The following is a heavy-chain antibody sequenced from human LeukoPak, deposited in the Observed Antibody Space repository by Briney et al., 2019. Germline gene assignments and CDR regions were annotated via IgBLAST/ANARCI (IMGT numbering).Heavy chain of an antibody. Sequence: ASVKVSCKASAYSFTDYYIHWVRQAPGQGLELMGRINPNSGGTDYAQKFQGRVTMTRDTSISTAYMELSRLRSDDTAVYYCARSSPTYYFDSSGYYYGDYWGQGTLVIVSS. V-gene: IGHV1-2*06. D-gene: IGHD3-22*01. CDR3: ARSSPTYYFDSSGYYYGDY. CDR1: AYSFTDYY. J-gene: IGHJ4*02. CDR2: INPNSGGT.